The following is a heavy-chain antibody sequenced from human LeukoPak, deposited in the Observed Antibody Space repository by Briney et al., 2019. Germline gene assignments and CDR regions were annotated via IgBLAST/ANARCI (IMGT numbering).Heavy chain of an antibody. Sequence: SSETLSLTCAVYGGSFSGYYWSWIRQPPGKGLEWIGEINHSGSTNYNPSLKSRVTISVDTSKNQFSLKLSSVTAADTAVYYCARGPPTLRYFDWPRPWRWFDPWGQGTLVTVSS. J-gene: IGHJ5*02. D-gene: IGHD3-9*01. CDR3: ARGPPTLRYFDWPRPWRWFDP. V-gene: IGHV4-34*01. CDR1: GGSFSGYY. CDR2: INHSGST.